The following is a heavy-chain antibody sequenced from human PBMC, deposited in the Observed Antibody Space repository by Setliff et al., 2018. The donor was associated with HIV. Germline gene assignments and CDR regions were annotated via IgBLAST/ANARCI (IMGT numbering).Heavy chain of an antibody. D-gene: IGHD3-22*01. Sequence: SETLSLTCTVSGGSISSYYWSWIRQPPGKGLEWIGYINTSGTTNYNPSLKSRVTISVDTSKDQFSLKLSSVTAADTAVYFCARQTYYYDNSGHNWFDPWGQGTLVTVSS. J-gene: IGHJ5*02. V-gene: IGHV4-4*09. CDR2: INTSGTT. CDR1: GGSISSYY. CDR3: ARQTYYYDNSGHNWFDP.